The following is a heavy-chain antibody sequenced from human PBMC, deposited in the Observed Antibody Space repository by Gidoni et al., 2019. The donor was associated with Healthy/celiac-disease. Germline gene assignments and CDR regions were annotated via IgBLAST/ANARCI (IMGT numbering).Heavy chain of an antibody. CDR3: ARVKIYTAMVRGAFDI. D-gene: IGHD5-18*01. CDR1: GFPFSSYW. J-gene: IGHJ3*02. CDR2: INSDGSST. V-gene: IGHV3-74*01. Sequence: EVQLVESGGGLVQPGGSLRLSCAASGFPFSSYWMHWVRQAPGKGLVWVSRINSDGSSTSYADSVKGRFTISRDNAKNTLYLQMNSLRAEDTAVYYCARVKIYTAMVRGAFDIWGQGTMVTVSS.